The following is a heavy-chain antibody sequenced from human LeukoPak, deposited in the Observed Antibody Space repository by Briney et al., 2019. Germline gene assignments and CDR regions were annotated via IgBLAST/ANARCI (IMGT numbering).Heavy chain of an antibody. CDR3: ATWDSSSFEGPSDY. CDR2: FDPEDGEA. J-gene: IGHJ4*02. Sequence: ASVKVSCKVSGYTLTELSMHWVRQAPGKGLEWMGGFDPEDGEAIYAQKFQGRVTMTEDTSTDTAYMELSSLRSEDTAVYYCATWDSSSFEGPSDYWGQGTLVTVSS. D-gene: IGHD6-13*01. V-gene: IGHV1-24*01. CDR1: GYTLTELS.